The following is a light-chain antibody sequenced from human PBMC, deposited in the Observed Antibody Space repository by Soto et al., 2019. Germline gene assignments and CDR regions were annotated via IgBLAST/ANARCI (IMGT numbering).Light chain of an antibody. J-gene: IGLJ3*02. V-gene: IGLV4-60*02. Sequence: QPVLTQSSSASASLGSSVKLTCTLSSGHSSYIIAWHQQQPGKAPRYLMKLEGSGNYNKGSGVPARCSGSSSGADRYLTISTRQFEDEADYYCETWDSNTRVFGGGTKLTVL. CDR2: LEGSGNY. CDR1: SGHSSYI. CDR3: ETWDSNTRV.